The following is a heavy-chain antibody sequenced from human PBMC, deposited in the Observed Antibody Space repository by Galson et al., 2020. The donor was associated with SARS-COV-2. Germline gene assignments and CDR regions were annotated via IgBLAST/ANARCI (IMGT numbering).Heavy chain of an antibody. Sequence: GGSLRLSCAASGFTFSSYGMHWVRQAPGKGLEWVAVIWYDGSNKYYADSVKGRFTISRDNSKNTLYLQMNSLRAEDTAVYYCAKGAGGWNDRYYYGMDVWGQGTTVTVSS. CDR2: IWYDGSNK. CDR1: GFTFSSYG. J-gene: IGHJ6*02. V-gene: IGHV3-33*06. CDR3: AKGAGGWNDRYYYGMDV. D-gene: IGHD3-22*01.